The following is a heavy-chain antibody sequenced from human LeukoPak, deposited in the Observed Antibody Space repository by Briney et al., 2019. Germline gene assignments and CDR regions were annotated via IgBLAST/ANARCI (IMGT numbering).Heavy chain of an antibody. CDR3: ARPHRAETTVVTPDAFDI. Sequence: SVKVSCKASGGTFSSYAISWVRQAPGQGLEWMGGIIPIFGTANYAQKFQGRVTITADESTSTAYMELSSLRSEDTAVYYCARPHRAETTVVTPDAFDIWGQGTMVTVSS. CDR2: IIPIFGTA. V-gene: IGHV1-69*13. CDR1: GGTFSSYA. D-gene: IGHD4-23*01. J-gene: IGHJ3*02.